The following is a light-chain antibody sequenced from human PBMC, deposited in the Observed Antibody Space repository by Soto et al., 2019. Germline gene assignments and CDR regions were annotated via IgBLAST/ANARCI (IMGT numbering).Light chain of an antibody. Sequence: QSALTQPASVSGSPVQSITISCTGTISDVGGYNSVSWYQQHPGKAPKLMIFDVSNRPSGVSNRFSGSKSGYTASLTISGLQADDETYYYCSSYTSRSPYVFGPWTKLTVL. CDR2: DVS. CDR3: SSYTSRSPYV. V-gene: IGLV2-14*03. J-gene: IGLJ1*01. CDR1: ISDVGGYNS.